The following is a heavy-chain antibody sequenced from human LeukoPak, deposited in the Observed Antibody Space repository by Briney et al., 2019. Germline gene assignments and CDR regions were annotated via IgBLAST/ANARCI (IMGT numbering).Heavy chain of an antibody. V-gene: IGHV4-34*01. CDR3: AREDNYYDSSGYPY. CDR2: IHHSGST. D-gene: IGHD3-22*01. J-gene: IGHJ4*02. Sequence: SETLSLTCAVYGGSFRGYYWSWIRQPPGKGLEWIGEIHHSGSTNYNPSLKSRVTISVDTSKNQFSLKLSSVTAADTAVYYCAREDNYYDSSGYPYWGQGTLVTVSS. CDR1: GGSFRGYY.